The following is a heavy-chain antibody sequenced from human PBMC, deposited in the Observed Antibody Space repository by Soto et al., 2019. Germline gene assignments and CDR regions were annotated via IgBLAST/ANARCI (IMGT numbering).Heavy chain of an antibody. CDR1: GGTFSSYA. V-gene: IGHV1-69*06. Sequence: SVKVSCKASGGTFSSYAISWVRQAPGQGLEWMGGIIPIFGTANYAQKFQGRVTITADISTSTAYMELSSLRSEDTAVYDCAAEASGIYHYYYGMDVWGQETTVTVSS. CDR3: AAEASGIYHYYYGMDV. CDR2: IIPIFGTA. J-gene: IGHJ6*02. D-gene: IGHD6-13*01.